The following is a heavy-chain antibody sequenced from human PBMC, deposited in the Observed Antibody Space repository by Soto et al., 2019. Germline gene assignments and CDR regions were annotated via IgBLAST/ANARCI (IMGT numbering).Heavy chain of an antibody. CDR1: GFTVSDYY. D-gene: IGHD4-4*01. CDR2: SSNSGTYT. J-gene: IGHJ4*02. V-gene: IGHV3-11*06. Sequence: GGSLRLSCAASGFTVSDYYMSWIRQAPGKGLEWLSYSSNSGTYTRYADSVKGRFSISRDNAKNSLYLQINSLRGEDTATYYCARSGDNYSVLDYWGQGTPVTVSS. CDR3: ARSGDNYSVLDY.